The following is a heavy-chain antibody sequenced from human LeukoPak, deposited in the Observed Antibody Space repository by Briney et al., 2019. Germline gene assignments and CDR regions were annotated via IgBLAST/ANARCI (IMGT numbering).Heavy chain of an antibody. J-gene: IGHJ5*02. V-gene: IGHV1-69*13. CDR1: GGTFSSYA. CDR2: IIPIFGTA. D-gene: IGHD3-22*01. Sequence: SVKVSCKASGGTFSSYAISWARQAPGQGLEWMGGIIPIFGTANYAQKFQGRVTITADESTSTAYMELSSLRSEDTAVYYCARDYYDSSGYYLDWFDPWGQGTLVTVSS. CDR3: ARDYYDSSGYYLDWFDP.